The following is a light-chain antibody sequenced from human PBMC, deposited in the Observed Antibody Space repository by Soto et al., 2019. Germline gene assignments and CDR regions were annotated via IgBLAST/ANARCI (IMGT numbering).Light chain of an antibody. Sequence: DIQMTQSPSSLSASVGDRVTITCRASQSISSYLNWYQQKPGKAPKLLIYAASSLQSGVPSRFSGSGSGTDFTLTISSLRPEDFATYYCQQSYSTPGGITFGPGTKVDIK. CDR1: QSISSY. CDR2: AAS. CDR3: QQSYSTPGGIT. J-gene: IGKJ3*01. V-gene: IGKV1-39*01.